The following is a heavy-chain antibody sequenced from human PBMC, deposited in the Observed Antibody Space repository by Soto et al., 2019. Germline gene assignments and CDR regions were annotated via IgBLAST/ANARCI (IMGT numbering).Heavy chain of an antibody. CDR2: VNPNNGDT. J-gene: IGHJ4*02. CDR3: AKVSRKGSAIDFDY. D-gene: IGHD3-10*01. Sequence: QVQLVQSGAELKKHGASVKVSCKAYGYTFSNYDMNWVRQATGQGPEWIGWVNPNNGDTGYAQKFQGRVTLTTDICTTTAYMELTSLRSEDTAIYYCAKVSRKGSAIDFDYWGQGTLITVSS. V-gene: IGHV1-8*01. CDR1: GYTFSNYD.